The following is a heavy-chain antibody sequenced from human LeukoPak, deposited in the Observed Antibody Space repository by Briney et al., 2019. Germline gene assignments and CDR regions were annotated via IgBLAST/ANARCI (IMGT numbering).Heavy chain of an antibody. Sequence: SDTLSLPCSVSGRSISSYYWSGMRQPPPKGLEWIGYIFYRVRTNYSPHIKSRVTISVDPSKKQFSLRLSAVTAADTAVYYCARGVRGYGDYWGGGTLVTVSS. CDR3: ARGVRGYGDY. CDR1: GRSISSYY. J-gene: IGHJ4*02. D-gene: IGHD5-12*01. V-gene: IGHV4-59*07. CDR2: IFYRVRT.